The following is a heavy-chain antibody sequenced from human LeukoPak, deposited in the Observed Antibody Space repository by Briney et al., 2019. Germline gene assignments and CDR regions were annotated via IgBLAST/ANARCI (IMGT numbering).Heavy chain of an antibody. J-gene: IGHJ4*02. Sequence: GASVKVSCKASGYTFTGYYLHWVRQAPGQGLEWMGWINPTSGGTNYAQNFQGRVTMSGDTSTATAFMELRRLTTDDTAVYYCARRYCSGGSCHQFDYWGQGTLVTVSS. CDR1: GYTFTGYY. D-gene: IGHD2-15*01. CDR2: INPTSGGT. V-gene: IGHV1-2*02. CDR3: ARRYCSGGSCHQFDY.